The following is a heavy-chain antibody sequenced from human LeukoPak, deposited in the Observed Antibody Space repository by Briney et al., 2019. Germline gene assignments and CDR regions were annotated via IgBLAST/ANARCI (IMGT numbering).Heavy chain of an antibody. CDR1: GGSISSSSYY. CDR2: IYYSGST. Sequence: PSETLSLTCTVSGGSISSSSYYWGWIRQPPGTGLEWIGSIYYSGSTYYNPSLKSRVTISVDTSKNQFSLKLSSVTAADTAVYYCATHTRYSGYDSWFDPWGQGTLVTVSS. CDR3: ATHTRYSGYDSWFDP. J-gene: IGHJ5*02. D-gene: IGHD5-12*01. V-gene: IGHV4-39*07.